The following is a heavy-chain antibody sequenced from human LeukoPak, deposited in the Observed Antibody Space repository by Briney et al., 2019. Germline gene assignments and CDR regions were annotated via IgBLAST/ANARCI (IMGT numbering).Heavy chain of an antibody. J-gene: IGHJ6*03. D-gene: IGHD1-26*01. CDR1: GGSISAHY. CDR3: AKFGTYPVHVSSSYYYMDV. V-gene: IGHV4-59*11. Sequence: SETLSLTCTVSGGSISAHYWSWIRQPPGKGLEYIGDVYYTGTTNYNPSLKSRVTMSVDTSKNQFSLRLTSVTAADTALYYCAKFGTYPVHVSSSYYYMDVWGKGTTVTVSS. CDR2: VYYTGTT.